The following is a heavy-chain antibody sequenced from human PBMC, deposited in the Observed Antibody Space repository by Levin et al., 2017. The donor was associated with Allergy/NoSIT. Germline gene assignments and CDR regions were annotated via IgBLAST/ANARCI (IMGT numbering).Heavy chain of an antibody. CDR2: IWYDGSNK. CDR3: ARDPCSGGSCYSPFDY. J-gene: IGHJ4*02. Sequence: GESLKISCAASGFTFSSYGMHWVRQAPGKGLEWVAVIWYDGSNKYYADSVKGRFTISRDNSKNTLYLQMNSLRAEDTAVYYCARDPCSGGSCYSPFDYWGQGTLVTVSS. CDR1: GFTFSSYG. V-gene: IGHV3-33*01. D-gene: IGHD2-15*01.